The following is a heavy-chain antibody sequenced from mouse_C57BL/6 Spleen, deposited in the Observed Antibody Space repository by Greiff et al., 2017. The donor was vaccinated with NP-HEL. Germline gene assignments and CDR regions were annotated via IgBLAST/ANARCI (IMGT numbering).Heavy chain of an antibody. CDR1: GYAFRSYW. CDR2: IYPGDGDT. Sequence: LKESGAELVKPGASVKISCKASGYAFRSYWMNWVKQRPGKGLEWIGQIYPGDGDTNYNGKFKGKATLTADKSSSTAYMQLSSLTSEDSAVYFCARSRAYYDYDGGFDYWGQGTTLTVSS. D-gene: IGHD2-4*01. V-gene: IGHV1-80*01. J-gene: IGHJ2*01. CDR3: ARSRAYYDYDGGFDY.